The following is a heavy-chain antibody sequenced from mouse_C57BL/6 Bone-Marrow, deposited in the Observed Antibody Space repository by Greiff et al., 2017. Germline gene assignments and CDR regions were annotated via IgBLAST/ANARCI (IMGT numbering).Heavy chain of an antibody. CDR1: GFTFSDYG. Sequence: EVKLVESGGGLVKPGGSLKLSCAASGFTFSDYGMHWVRQAPEKGLEWVAYISSGSSTIYYADTVKGRFTISRDNAKNTLFLQMTSLRSEDTAMXYCARVWNFYAMDYWGQGTSVTVSS. J-gene: IGHJ4*01. CDR2: ISSGSSTI. CDR3: ARVWNFYAMDY. V-gene: IGHV5-17*01.